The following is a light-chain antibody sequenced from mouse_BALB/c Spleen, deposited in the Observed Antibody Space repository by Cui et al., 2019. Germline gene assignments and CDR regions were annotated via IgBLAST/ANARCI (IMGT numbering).Light chain of an antibody. V-gene: IGKV12-46*01. CDR3: QHFWGTPWT. CDR2: AAT. Sequence: IQMIQSPASLSVPVGETVTITCRASENIYSNLAWYQQKQGKSPQLLVYAATNLADGVPSRFSGSGSGTQYSLKINSLQSEDFGSYYCQHFWGTPWTFGGGTKLEIK. J-gene: IGKJ1*01. CDR1: ENIYSN.